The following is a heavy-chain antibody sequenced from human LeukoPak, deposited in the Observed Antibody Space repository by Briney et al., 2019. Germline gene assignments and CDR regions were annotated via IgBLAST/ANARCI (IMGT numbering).Heavy chain of an antibody. CDR3: ARGDIVVVVAATPPFDY. Sequence: PGGSLRLSCAASGFTFSSYSMNWVRQAPGKGLEWVSYISSSSSTIYYADSVKGRFTISRDNSKNTLYLQMNSLRAEDTAVYYCARGDIVVVVAATPPFDYWGQGTLVTVSS. V-gene: IGHV3-48*01. J-gene: IGHJ4*02. CDR2: ISSSSSTI. D-gene: IGHD2-15*01. CDR1: GFTFSSYS.